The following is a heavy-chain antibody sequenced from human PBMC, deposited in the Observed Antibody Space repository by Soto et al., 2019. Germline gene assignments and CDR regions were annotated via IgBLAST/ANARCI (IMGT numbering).Heavy chain of an antibody. V-gene: IGHV3-30-3*01. CDR3: ERVSVYTYDFIDY. J-gene: IGHJ4*02. D-gene: IGHD5-18*01. Sequence: QVQLVESGGGVVQPGRSLRLSCAASGFTFSSYAMHWVRQAPGKGLEWVAVISYDGSNKYYADSVKGRFTISRDNSKNTLYLQMNSLRAEDTALYYCERVSVYTYDFIDYWGQGTLVTVSS. CDR2: ISYDGSNK. CDR1: GFTFSSYA.